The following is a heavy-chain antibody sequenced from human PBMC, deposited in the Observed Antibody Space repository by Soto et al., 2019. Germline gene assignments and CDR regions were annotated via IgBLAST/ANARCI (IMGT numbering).Heavy chain of an antibody. CDR3: ARGYYDSSGYRDYYYYGMDV. V-gene: IGHV3-30-3*01. J-gene: IGHJ6*02. Sequence: GGSLRLSCAASGFTFSSYAMHWVRQAPGKGLEWVAVISYDGSNKYYADSVKGRFTISRDNSKNTLYLQMNSLRAEDTAVYYCARGYYDSSGYRDYYYYGMDVWGQGTTVTVSS. CDR1: GFTFSSYA. D-gene: IGHD3-22*01. CDR2: ISYDGSNK.